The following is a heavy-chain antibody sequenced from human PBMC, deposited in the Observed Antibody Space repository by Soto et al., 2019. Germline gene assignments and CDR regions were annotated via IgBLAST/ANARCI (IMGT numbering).Heavy chain of an antibody. J-gene: IGHJ6*02. CDR3: AKEGGLGGMDV. D-gene: IGHD3-16*01. CDR1: GFTFSSYG. Sequence: PGGSLRLSCAASGFTFSSYGMHWVRQAPGKGLEWVAVISYDGSNKYYADSVKGRFTISRDNSKNTLYLQMNSLRAEDTAVYYCAKEGGLGGMDVWGQGTTVTVSS. CDR2: ISYDGSNK. V-gene: IGHV3-30*18.